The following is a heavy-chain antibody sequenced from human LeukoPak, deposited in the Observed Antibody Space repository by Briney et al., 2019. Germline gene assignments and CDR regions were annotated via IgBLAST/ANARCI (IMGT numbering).Heavy chain of an antibody. CDR3: ARGPYSYDSSGAFDI. Sequence: QAGGSLRLSCAASGFTFSSYWMSWVRQAPGKGLEWVANIKQDGSEKYYVDSVKGRFTISRDNAKNSLYLQMNSLRAEDTAVYFCARGPYSYDSSGAFDIWGQGTMVTVSS. J-gene: IGHJ3*02. D-gene: IGHD3-22*01. CDR1: GFTFSSYW. V-gene: IGHV3-7*03. CDR2: IKQDGSEK.